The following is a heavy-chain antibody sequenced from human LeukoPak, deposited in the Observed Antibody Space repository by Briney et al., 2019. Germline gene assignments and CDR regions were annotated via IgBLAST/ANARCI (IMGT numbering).Heavy chain of an antibody. CDR1: GGSFSGYY. CDR3: ASRRSNTMVRGGHFDY. D-gene: IGHD3-10*01. J-gene: IGHJ4*02. V-gene: IGHV4-34*01. Sequence: SETLSLTCAVYGGSFSGYYWSWIRQPPGKGLEWIGEINHSGSTNYNPSLKSRVTISVDTSKNQFSLKLSSVTAADTAVYYCASRRSNTMVRGGHFDYWGQGTLVTVSS. CDR2: INHSGST.